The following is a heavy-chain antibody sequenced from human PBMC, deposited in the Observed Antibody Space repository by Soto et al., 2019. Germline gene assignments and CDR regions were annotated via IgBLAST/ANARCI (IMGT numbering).Heavy chain of an antibody. J-gene: IGHJ4*02. V-gene: IGHV1-46*01. Sequence: ASVKVSCKASGYTFTSYYMHWVRQAPGQGLEWMGIINPSGGSSSYAQKFQGRVTMTRDTSTSTVYMELSSLRSEDTAVYYCARVTRPPYYFDYWGQGTLVTVSS. CDR1: GYTFTSYY. CDR2: INPSGGSS. CDR3: ARVTRPPYYFDY.